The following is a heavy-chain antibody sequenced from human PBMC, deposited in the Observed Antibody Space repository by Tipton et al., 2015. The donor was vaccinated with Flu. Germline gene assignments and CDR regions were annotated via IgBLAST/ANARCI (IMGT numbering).Heavy chain of an antibody. V-gene: IGHV5-51*01. Sequence: QLVQSGAEVKKPGESLKISCKGSGYSFTSYWIGWVRQMPGKGLEWMGIIYPGDSDTRYSPAFQGQVTMSADKPITTAYLQWSSVKASDPAMYYCATEGQLGTAEYFQHWGQGTLVTVSS. J-gene: IGHJ1*01. CDR3: ATEGQLGTAEYFQH. CDR2: IYPGDSDT. D-gene: IGHD6-6*01. CDR1: GYSFTSYW.